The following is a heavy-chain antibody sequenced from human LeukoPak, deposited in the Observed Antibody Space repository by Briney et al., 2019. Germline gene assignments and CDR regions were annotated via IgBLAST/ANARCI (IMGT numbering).Heavy chain of an antibody. D-gene: IGHD6-19*01. CDR3: ARRSSGNSDY. CDR2: IYYSGST. V-gene: IGHV4-39*01. Sequence: SETLSLTCTVSGGSISSSSYYWGWIRQPPGKGLEWIGSIYYSGSTYYNPSLKSRVTISVDTSKNQFSLKLSSVTAAGTAVYYCARRSSGNSDYWGQGTLVTVSS. CDR1: GGSISSSSYY. J-gene: IGHJ4*02.